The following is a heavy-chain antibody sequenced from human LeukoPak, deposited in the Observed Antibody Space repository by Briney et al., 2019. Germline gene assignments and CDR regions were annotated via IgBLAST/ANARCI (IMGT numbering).Heavy chain of an antibody. V-gene: IGHV1-24*01. CDR3: ATITTYYDILTGYRNYYYYMDV. J-gene: IGHJ6*03. CDR2: FDPEDGGT. CDR1: GYTLTELS. Sequence: ASVKVSCKVSGYTLTELSMHWVRQAPGKGLEWMGGFDPEDGGTIYAQKFQGRVTMTEDTSTDTAYMELSSLRSEDTAVYYCATITTYYDILTGYRNYYYYMDVWGKGTTVTVSS. D-gene: IGHD3-9*01.